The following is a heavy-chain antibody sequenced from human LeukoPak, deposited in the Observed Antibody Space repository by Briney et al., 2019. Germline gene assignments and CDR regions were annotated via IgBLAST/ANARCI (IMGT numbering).Heavy chain of an antibody. Sequence: GGSLRLSCAASGFPFSSSAMSWVRQAPGKGLEWVSAISNNGGYTYYADSMKGRFTISRDNSKNTLYLQMNSLRAEDTAVYYCARIVGASYFDYWGQGTLVTVSS. CDR1: GFPFSSSA. CDR2: ISNNGGYT. CDR3: ARIVGASYFDY. D-gene: IGHD1-26*01. V-gene: IGHV3-23*01. J-gene: IGHJ4*02.